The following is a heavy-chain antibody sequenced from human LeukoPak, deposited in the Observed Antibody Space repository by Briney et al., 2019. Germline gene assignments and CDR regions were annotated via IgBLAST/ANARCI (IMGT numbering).Heavy chain of an antibody. CDR1: GFTFSSYG. D-gene: IGHD2-2*01. CDR3: ARAGGAHIVVVPAEADY. V-gene: IGHV3-33*01. J-gene: IGHJ4*02. CDR2: IWYYGSNK. Sequence: GGSLRLSCAASGFTFSSYGMHWVRQAPGKGLEWVAVIWYYGSNKYCADSVKGRFTISRDNSKNTLYLQMNSLRAEDTAVYYCARAGGAHIVVVPAEADYWGQGTLVTVSS.